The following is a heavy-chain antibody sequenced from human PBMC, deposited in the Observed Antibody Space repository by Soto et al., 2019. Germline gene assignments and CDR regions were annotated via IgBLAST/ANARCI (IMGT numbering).Heavy chain of an antibody. J-gene: IGHJ4*02. Sequence: PGGSLRLSCAASGFSVSSNYMSWVRQAPGKGLEWVSAISGSGGSTYYADSVKGRFTISRDNSKNTLYLQMNSLRAEDTAVYYCAKVERWLQYLDYWGQGTLVTVSS. CDR2: ISGSGGST. V-gene: IGHV3-23*01. CDR1: GFSVSSNY. D-gene: IGHD4-4*01. CDR3: AKVERWLQYLDY.